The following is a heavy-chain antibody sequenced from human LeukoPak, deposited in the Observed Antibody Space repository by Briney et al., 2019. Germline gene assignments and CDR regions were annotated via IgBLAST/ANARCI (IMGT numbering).Heavy chain of an antibody. J-gene: IGHJ4*02. Sequence: SGGSLRLSCAVSGFNLNSYAMHWVRQAPGKGLEWVAVIRHDEANSFYADSVQGRFTISRDTSKKLLYLQMNSLRVEDTAVYYCAKEYTPSSPLGELDSWGQGTLVTVPS. V-gene: IGHV3-30*02. CDR1: GFNLNSYA. CDR2: IRHDEANS. CDR3: AKEYTPSSPLGELDS. D-gene: IGHD6-6*01.